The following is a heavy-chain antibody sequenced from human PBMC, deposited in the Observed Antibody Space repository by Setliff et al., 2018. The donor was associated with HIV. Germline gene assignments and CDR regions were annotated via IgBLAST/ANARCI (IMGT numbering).Heavy chain of an antibody. D-gene: IGHD2-2*01. Sequence: GGSLRLSCAASGFTFSSYAMHWVRQAPGKGLEWVAVISYDGSNKYYADSVKGRFTISRDNSKNSLYLQMNSLRAEDTAVYYCARYCSGTSCYSDGHGDYWGQGTLVTVSS. CDR1: GFTFSSYA. J-gene: IGHJ4*02. CDR3: ARYCSGTSCYSDGHGDY. V-gene: IGHV3-30-3*01. CDR2: ISYDGSNK.